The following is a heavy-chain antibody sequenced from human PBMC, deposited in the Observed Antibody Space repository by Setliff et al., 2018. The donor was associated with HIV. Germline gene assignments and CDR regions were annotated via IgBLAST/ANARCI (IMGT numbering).Heavy chain of an antibody. Sequence: ASVQVSCKASGYTFTDNYIHWVRQAPGQGLEWMGWINPNSGGTNYAQKFQGRVTMTRDTSISTAYMELSGLTSDDSAVYYCARYLVVVPVAVGGLDVWGQGTTVTVSS. CDR1: GYTFTDNY. J-gene: IGHJ6*02. CDR2: INPNSGGT. D-gene: IGHD2-2*01. CDR3: ARYLVVVPVAVGGLDV. V-gene: IGHV1-2*02.